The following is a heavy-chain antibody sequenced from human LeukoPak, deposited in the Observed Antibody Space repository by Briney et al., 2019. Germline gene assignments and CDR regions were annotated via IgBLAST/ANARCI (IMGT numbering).Heavy chain of an antibody. CDR2: ISAYNGNT. Sequence: ASVKVSCKASGYTFTSYGISWVRQAPGQGLEWMGWISAYNGNTNYAQKLQGRVTMTTDTSTSTAYMELRSLRSDDTAVYYCATVVVPAAMEVGYYYMDVWGKGTTVTVSS. V-gene: IGHV1-18*01. CDR3: ATVVVPAAMEVGYYYMDV. J-gene: IGHJ6*03. CDR1: GYTFTSYG. D-gene: IGHD2-2*01.